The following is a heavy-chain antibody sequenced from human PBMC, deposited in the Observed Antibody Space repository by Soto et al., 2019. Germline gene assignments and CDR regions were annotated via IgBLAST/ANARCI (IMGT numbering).Heavy chain of an antibody. J-gene: IGHJ2*01. Sequence: EEQLLESGGGLIQPGGSLRLACAASGFTFSSYAMTWVRQAPGKGLEWVSGISFSDGGTYYADSVKGRLTISRDNSKNTLFLHMNSLRVEDTAVYYCVKDDRILGRRYFDLWGRGTLVTVSS. V-gene: IGHV3-23*01. CDR3: VKDDRILGRRYFDL. D-gene: IGHD2-15*01. CDR1: GFTFSSYA. CDR2: ISFSDGGT.